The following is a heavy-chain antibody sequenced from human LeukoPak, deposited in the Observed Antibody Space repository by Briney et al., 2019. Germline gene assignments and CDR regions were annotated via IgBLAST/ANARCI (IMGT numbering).Heavy chain of an antibody. D-gene: IGHD5-24*01. V-gene: IGHV3-23*01. CDR1: GFTFSSYA. Sequence: GGSLRLSCAASGFTFSSYAMSWVRQAPGKGLEWVSAISGSGGSTYYADSVKGRFTISRDNSKNTLYLQMNSLRAEDTAVYYCAKSVDGYNYGYFDYWAREPWSPSPQ. J-gene: IGHJ4*02. CDR3: AKSVDGYNYGYFDY. CDR2: ISGSGGST.